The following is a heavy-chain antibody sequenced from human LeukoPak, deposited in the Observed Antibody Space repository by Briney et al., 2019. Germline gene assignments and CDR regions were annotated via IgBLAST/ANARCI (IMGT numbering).Heavy chain of an antibody. CDR2: IWYDGSNK. V-gene: IGHV3-33*01. J-gene: IGHJ4*02. CDR3: PRVPADYSNYVSYFDY. D-gene: IGHD4-11*01. Sequence: RPGGSLRLSCAASGFTFSSYGMHWVRQAPGKGLEWVAVIWYDGSNKYYADSVKGRFTISRDNSKNTLYLQMNSLRAEDTAVYYCPRVPADYSNYVSYFDYWGQGTLVTVSS. CDR1: GFTFSSYG.